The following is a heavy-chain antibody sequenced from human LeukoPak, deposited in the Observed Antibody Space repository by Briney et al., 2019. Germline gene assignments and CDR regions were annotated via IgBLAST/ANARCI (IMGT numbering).Heavy chain of an antibody. CDR3: AKAPYSYGINYFDY. Sequence: GGSLRLSCAASGFTFSSYSMNWVRQAPGKGLEWVSSISSSSSYIYYADSVKGRFTISRDNAKNSLYLQMNSLRAEDTALYYCAKAPYSYGINYFDYWGQGTLVTVSS. D-gene: IGHD5-18*01. J-gene: IGHJ4*02. CDR1: GFTFSSYS. CDR2: ISSSSSYI. V-gene: IGHV3-21*04.